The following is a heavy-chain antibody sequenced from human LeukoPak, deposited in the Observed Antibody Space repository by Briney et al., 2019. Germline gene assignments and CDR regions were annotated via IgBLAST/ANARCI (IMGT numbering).Heavy chain of an antibody. V-gene: IGHV3-23*01. CDR3: AKGHLAHDF. CDR2: ISNSGSTT. J-gene: IGHJ4*02. Sequence: GGSLRLSCAASGFTFNIFLMSWVRQSPEKGLEWVSTISNSGSTTYYADSVKGRFTISRDNSINTLYLQMNSLTAGDTAVYFCAKGHLAHDFWGQGTLVTVSS. CDR1: GFTFNIFL.